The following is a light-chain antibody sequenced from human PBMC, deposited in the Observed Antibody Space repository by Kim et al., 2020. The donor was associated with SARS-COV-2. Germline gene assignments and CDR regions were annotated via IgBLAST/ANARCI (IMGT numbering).Light chain of an antibody. CDR2: QDS. CDR3: QAWDSSTVV. J-gene: IGLJ2*01. Sequence: ASRGQTASITCSGDKLGDKYACWYQQKPGQSPVLVIYQDSKRPSGIPERFSGSNSGNTATLTISGTQAMDEADYYCQAWDSSTVVFGGGTQLTVL. CDR1: KLGDKY. V-gene: IGLV3-1*01.